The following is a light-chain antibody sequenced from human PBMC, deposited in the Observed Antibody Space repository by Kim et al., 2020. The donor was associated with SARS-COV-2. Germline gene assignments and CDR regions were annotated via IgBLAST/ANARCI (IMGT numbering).Light chain of an antibody. CDR1: QSINTW. CDR3: LQYDSYPWT. CDR2: EAS. J-gene: IGKJ1*01. V-gene: IGKV1-5*03. Sequence: IQMTQSPSTLSASIGDRVTITCRASQSINTWLAWYQWKPGKAPNLLIFEASSLENADPSRFSGSGSGTEFTLTISSLQPDDFATFYCLQYDSYPWTFGQGTKVDIK.